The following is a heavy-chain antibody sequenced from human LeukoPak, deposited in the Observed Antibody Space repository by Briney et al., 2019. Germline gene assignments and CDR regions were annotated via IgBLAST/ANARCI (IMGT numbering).Heavy chain of an antibody. V-gene: IGHV3-30*18. D-gene: IGHD4-17*01. CDR2: ISYEGSNK. J-gene: IGHJ1*01. CDR1: GFTFSSYG. Sequence: PGGSLRLSCAASGFTFSSYGMHWVRQAPGKGLEWVAVISYEGSNKYYADSVKGRFTISRDNSKNTLYLQMNSLRAEDTAVYYCAKSGDAGAEYFQHWGQGTLVTVSS. CDR3: AKSGDAGAEYFQH.